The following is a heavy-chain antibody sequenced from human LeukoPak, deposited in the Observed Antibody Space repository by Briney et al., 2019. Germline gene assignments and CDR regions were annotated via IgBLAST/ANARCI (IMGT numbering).Heavy chain of an antibody. J-gene: IGHJ4*02. CDR1: GGSISSYY. CDR3: ARDRGNWNDPGGYYFDY. Sequence: SETLSLTCTVSGGSISSYYWSWIRQPAGKRLEWIGRIYTSGSTNYNPSLKSRVTMSVDTSKNQFSLKLSSVTAADTAVCYCARDRGNWNDPGGYYFDYWGQGTLVTVSS. D-gene: IGHD1-1*01. CDR2: IYTSGST. V-gene: IGHV4-4*07.